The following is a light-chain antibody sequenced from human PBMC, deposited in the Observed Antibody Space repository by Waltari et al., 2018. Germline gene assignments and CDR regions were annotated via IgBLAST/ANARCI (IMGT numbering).Light chain of an antibody. J-gene: IGKJ1*01. CDR2: RAS. CDR1: QSVGSSS. Sequence: EIVLTQSPGTASLSPGERVTLSCRASQSVGSSSLAWYQQKPGQAPRLVIYRASRRATGIPDRFSGGGSGTDISLTISRLEPEDFAVYYCQQHGTLPATFGQGTKVELK. CDR3: QQHGTLPAT. V-gene: IGKV3-20*01.